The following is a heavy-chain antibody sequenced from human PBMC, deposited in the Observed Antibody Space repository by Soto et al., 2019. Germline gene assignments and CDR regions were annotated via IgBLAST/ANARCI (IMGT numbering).Heavy chain of an antibody. CDR3: ARRRQGRCLEWSQVYYYYGMHV. CDR1: GGSISSSSYY. CDR2: IYYSGST. Sequence: KASETLSLTCTVSGGSISSSSYYWGWIRQPPGKGLEWIGGIYYSGSTYYNPSLKSRVTISVDTSKNQFSLKLSSVTAADTAVYFCARRRQGRCLEWSQVYYYYGMHVWGQGTTVTVSS. J-gene: IGHJ6*02. V-gene: IGHV4-39*01. D-gene: IGHD3-3*01.